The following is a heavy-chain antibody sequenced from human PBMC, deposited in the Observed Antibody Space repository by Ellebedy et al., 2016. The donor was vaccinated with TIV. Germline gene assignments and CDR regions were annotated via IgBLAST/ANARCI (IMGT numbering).Heavy chain of an antibody. J-gene: IGHJ4*02. CDR2: INPSGGST. Sequence: AASVKVSCKASGYTFTSYYMHWVRQAPGQELEWMGIINPSGGSTTYAQKLQGRITMTRDTSTSTVYMELSSLRSEDTAVYFCARARSSGWLHTPDYWGQGTLVTVSS. CDR1: GYTFTSYY. CDR3: ARARSSGWLHTPDY. V-gene: IGHV1-46*04. D-gene: IGHD6-19*01.